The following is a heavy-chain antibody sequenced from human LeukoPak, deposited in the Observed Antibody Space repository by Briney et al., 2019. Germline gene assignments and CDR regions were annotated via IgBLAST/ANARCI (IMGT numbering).Heavy chain of an antibody. J-gene: IGHJ4*02. Sequence: GGSLRLSCAASGFTFSSYGMHWVRQAPGKGLEWVAFIRYDGSNKYYADSVKGRFTISRDNSKNTLYLQMNSLRAEDTAVYYCAKDPYRDGYNYGGYFDYWGQGTLVTVSS. CDR2: IRYDGSNK. CDR3: AKDPYRDGYNYGGYFDY. CDR1: GFTFSSYG. V-gene: IGHV3-30*02. D-gene: IGHD5-24*01.